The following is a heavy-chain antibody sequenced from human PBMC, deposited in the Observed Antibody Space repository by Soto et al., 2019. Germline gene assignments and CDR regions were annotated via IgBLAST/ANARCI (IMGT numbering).Heavy chain of an antibody. V-gene: IGHV4-31*03. J-gene: IGHJ5*02. D-gene: IGHD6-6*01. CDR3: ARGSFSSSSSWFDP. Sequence: NPSETLSLTCTVSGGSISSDANFWSWIRQLPGRGLEWIGYISYTGRTYYTPSLNSRLTVSLDTSKNLFSLRLSAVTAADTAVYFCARGSFSSSSSWFDPWGQGTLVTVSS. CDR2: ISYTGRT. CDR1: GGSISSDANF.